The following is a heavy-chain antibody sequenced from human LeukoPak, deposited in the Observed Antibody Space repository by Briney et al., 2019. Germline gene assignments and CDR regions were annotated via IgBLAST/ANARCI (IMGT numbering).Heavy chain of an antibody. V-gene: IGHV2-5*02. CDR2: IYWDDDDK. CDR1: GFSLSTSGVG. CDR3: AHTAHDGSGSYPDY. D-gene: IGHD3-10*01. J-gene: IGHJ4*02. Sequence: SGPTLVKPTQTLTLTCTFSGFSLSTSGVGVGWIRQPPGKALEWLALIYWDDDDKRYSPSLKSRLTITKDTSKNQVVLTMTNMDPVDTATYYCAHTAHDGSGSYPDYRGQGTLVTVSS.